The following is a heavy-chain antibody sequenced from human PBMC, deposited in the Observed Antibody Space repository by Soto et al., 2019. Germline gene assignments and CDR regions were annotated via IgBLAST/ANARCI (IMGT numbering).Heavy chain of an antibody. CDR1: GDTLSRYA. J-gene: IGHJ4*02. CDR3: ARVIAVPGIFDY. CDR2: IIPIFGTA. Sequence: SVKVSCKTSGDTLSRYAISRVRQAPGQGLEWMGGIIPIFGTANYAQKFQGRVTITADESTSTAYMELSSLRSEDTAVYYCARVIAVPGIFDYWGQGTLVTGS. D-gene: IGHD6-13*01. V-gene: IGHV1-69*13.